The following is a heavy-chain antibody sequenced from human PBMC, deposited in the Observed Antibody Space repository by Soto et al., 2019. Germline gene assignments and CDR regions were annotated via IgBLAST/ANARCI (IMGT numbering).Heavy chain of an antibody. CDR1: GFTFSDFE. Sequence: VQLEESGGGLVRPGGSLRLSCAAAGFTFSDFEMNWVRQAPGKGLEWVSYISSSGSARYYADSVKGRFTISRDNAKNSLYLQMNTLRAEDTAVYYCARAFYDSTAFDIWGQGTMVTVSS. CDR2: ISSSGSAR. D-gene: IGHD3-3*01. J-gene: IGHJ3*02. CDR3: ARAFYDSTAFDI. V-gene: IGHV3-48*03.